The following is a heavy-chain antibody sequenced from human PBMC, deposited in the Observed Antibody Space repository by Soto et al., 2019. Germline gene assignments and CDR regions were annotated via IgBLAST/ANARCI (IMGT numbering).Heavy chain of an antibody. CDR3: ASGYYILWSGPLAY. CDR1: GTNYW. CDR2: IYPGDSDT. J-gene: IGHJ4*02. D-gene: IGHD2-21*01. Sequence: EVLMVQTGAEVKKPGESVKISGRTSGTNYWIAWFRQRPGKGLEWRGIIYPGDSDTSYSPSFQGQVTISADKSSNTTYLRGSTLKASDSGIYFCASGYYILWSGPLAYWGEGTLVPVSS. V-gene: IGHV5-51*01.